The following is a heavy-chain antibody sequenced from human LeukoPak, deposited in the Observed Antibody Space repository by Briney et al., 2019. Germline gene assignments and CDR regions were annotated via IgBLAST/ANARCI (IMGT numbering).Heavy chain of an antibody. CDR2: ISAHNGDT. J-gene: IGHJ4*02. CDR1: GYTFTSYG. CDR3: ARGGPPGGSGAYSDH. Sequence: ASVKVSCKASGYTFTSYGITWVRQAPGQGLEWMGWISAHNGDTKYAQKVQGRVTLTTDTSTSTVYMEMRSLRPDDTAVYYCARGGPPGGSGAYSDHWGQGTLVTVSS. V-gene: IGHV1-18*01. D-gene: IGHD2-15*01.